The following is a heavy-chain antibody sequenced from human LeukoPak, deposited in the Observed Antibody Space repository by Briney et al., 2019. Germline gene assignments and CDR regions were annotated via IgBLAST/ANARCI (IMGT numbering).Heavy chain of an antibody. Sequence: PSETLSLTCTVSGGSISSGSYYWSWIRQPAGKGLEWIGRIYPSGSTNYNPSLKSRVPISVDTSKNQFSLKRSSVTAAKTAVYYCARDPDVWGKGTTVTVSS. J-gene: IGHJ6*04. CDR1: GGSISSGSYY. CDR3: ARDPDV. V-gene: IGHV4-61*02. CDR2: IYPSGST.